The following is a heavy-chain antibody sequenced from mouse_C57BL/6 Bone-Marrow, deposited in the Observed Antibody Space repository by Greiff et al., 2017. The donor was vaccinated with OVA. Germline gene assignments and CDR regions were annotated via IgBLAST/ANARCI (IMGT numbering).Heavy chain of an antibody. J-gene: IGHJ3*01. CDR1: GYTFTSYW. CDR3: ARNYGSSLAWFAY. Sequence: VQLQQSGAELVRPGSSVKLSCKASGYTFTSYWMDWVKQRPGQGLEWIGNIYPSDSETHYNQKFKDKATLTVDKSSSTAYRQLSSRTSEDSAVYYCARNYGSSLAWFAYWGQGTLVTVSA. V-gene: IGHV1-61*01. D-gene: IGHD1-1*01. CDR2: IYPSDSET.